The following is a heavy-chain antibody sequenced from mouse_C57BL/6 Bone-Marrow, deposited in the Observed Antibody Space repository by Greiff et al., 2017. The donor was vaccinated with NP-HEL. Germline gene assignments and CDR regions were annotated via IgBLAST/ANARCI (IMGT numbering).Heavy chain of an antibody. D-gene: IGHD2-4*01. J-gene: IGHJ4*01. CDR2: IYPGDGDT. V-gene: IGHV1-82*01. CDR1: GYAFSSSW. CDR3: ARFYYDYRYYYAMDY. Sequence: VKLMESGPELVKPGASVKISCKASGYAFSSSWMNWVKQRPGKGLEWIGRIYPGDGDTNYNGKFKGKATLTADKSSSTAYMQLSSLTSDDSAVYFCARFYYDYRYYYAMDYWGQGTSVTVSS.